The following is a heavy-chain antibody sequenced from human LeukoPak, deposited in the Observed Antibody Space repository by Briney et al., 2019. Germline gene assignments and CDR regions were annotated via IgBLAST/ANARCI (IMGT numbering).Heavy chain of an antibody. J-gene: IGHJ4*02. CDR1: GYSFTSYW. Sequence: KPGESLQISCKGSGYSFTSYWISWVRQMPGKGLEWMGGIDPSDSDANYSPSFQGHVTFSVDKSITTAFLQWSSLKASDTAMYYCARGQGYCSGGSCFLYYFDYWGQGTLVTVSS. CDR3: ARGQGYCSGGSCFLYYFDY. D-gene: IGHD2-15*01. V-gene: IGHV5-10-1*01. CDR2: IDPSDSDA.